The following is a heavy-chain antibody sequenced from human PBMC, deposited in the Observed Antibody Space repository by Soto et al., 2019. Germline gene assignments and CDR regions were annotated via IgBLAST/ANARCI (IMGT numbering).Heavy chain of an antibody. V-gene: IGHV3-74*01. CDR2: INSDGTTT. D-gene: IGHD1-1*01. Sequence: GGSLRLSCAASGFTFSSYWMHWVRQAPGKGLVWVSRINSDGTTTTYADSVKGRFTISRDNAKNNLYVEMNSLRAEDTAVYYCARVGTGYYYKDVWGKGTTVTVSS. CDR3: ARVGTGYYYKDV. CDR1: GFTFSSYW. J-gene: IGHJ6*03.